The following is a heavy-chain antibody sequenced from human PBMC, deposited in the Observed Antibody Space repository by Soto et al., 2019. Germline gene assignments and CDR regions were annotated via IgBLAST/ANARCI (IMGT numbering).Heavy chain of an antibody. Sequence: SETLSLTCTVSGGSICSYYWSWIRQHPGKGLEWIGYIYHSGSTNYNPSLKSRVTISVDTSKNQFSLKLSSVTAADTAVYYCARERPDGARLDPWGQGTLVTVSS. J-gene: IGHJ5*02. CDR3: ARERPDGARLDP. D-gene: IGHD6-6*01. CDR1: GGSICSYY. V-gene: IGHV4-59*12. CDR2: IYHSGST.